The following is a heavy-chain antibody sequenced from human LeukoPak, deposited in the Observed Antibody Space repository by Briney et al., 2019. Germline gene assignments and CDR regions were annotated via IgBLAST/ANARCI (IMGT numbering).Heavy chain of an antibody. CDR3: VRQDGDGLYHFDS. V-gene: IGHV5-51*01. Sequence: GESLKISCRGPGYSFTYYWIGWVRQMPGEGLEWMGLIYPRDSSTRYSPSFQGQVTLSVDKSITTAYLQWTSLKASDTAMYYCVRQDGDGLYHFDSWGQGTLVTVSS. J-gene: IGHJ4*02. CDR1: GYSFTYYW. D-gene: IGHD2-2*02. CDR2: IYPRDSST.